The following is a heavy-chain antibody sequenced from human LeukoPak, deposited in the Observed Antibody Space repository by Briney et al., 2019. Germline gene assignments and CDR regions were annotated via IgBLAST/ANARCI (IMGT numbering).Heavy chain of an antibody. Sequence: GGSLRLSCAASGFTFTSYSMNWVRQAPGKGLEWVAHINPDGRDTYYVDSVKGRFTISRDNAQNSMYLQMNSLRVEDTAVYYCTSWGDTTAEYFQRWGQGTLVTVSS. CDR3: TSWGDTTAEYFQR. CDR1: GFTFTSYS. D-gene: IGHD2-21*02. J-gene: IGHJ1*01. CDR2: INPDGRDT. V-gene: IGHV3-7*01.